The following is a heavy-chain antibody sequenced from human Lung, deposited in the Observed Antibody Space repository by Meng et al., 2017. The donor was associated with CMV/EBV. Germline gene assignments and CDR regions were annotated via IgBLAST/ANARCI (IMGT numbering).Heavy chain of an antibody. Sequence: ESLKISCTVSGASISSYYWSWIRQPPGRGLEWIGNIHYSGSTNYNPSLRGRVTMSVATSEDQFSLRLNSVTAADTAVYYCARGHTNSGSFVGYYAMDVWGQGATVTVSS. CDR2: IHYSGST. CDR3: ARGHTNSGSFVGYYAMDV. J-gene: IGHJ6*02. D-gene: IGHD1-26*01. V-gene: IGHV4-59*01. CDR1: GASISSYY.